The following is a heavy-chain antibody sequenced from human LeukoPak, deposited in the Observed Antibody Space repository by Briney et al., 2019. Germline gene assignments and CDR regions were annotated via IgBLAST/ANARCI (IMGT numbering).Heavy chain of an antibody. CDR3: ARHLRRAARSWYDSSLYYFDY. Sequence: SETLSLTCTVSGGSISSSSSYWGWIRQPPGKGLEWIGSIYYSGSTYYNPSLKSRVTISVDTSKNQFSLKLSSVTAADTAVYYCARHLRRAARSWYDSSLYYFDYWGQGTLVTISS. CDR1: GGSISSSSSY. V-gene: IGHV4-39*01. CDR2: IYYSGST. J-gene: IGHJ4*02. D-gene: IGHD6-13*01.